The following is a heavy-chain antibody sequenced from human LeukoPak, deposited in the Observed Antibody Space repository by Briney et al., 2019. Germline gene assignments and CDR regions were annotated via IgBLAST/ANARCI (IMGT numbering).Heavy chain of an antibody. Sequence: GASVKVSCKASGYTFTSYYVHWVRQAPGQGLEWMGIISPSGASTSYAQKFQGRVTMTRDTSISTAYMELSRLRSDDTAVYYCASKSHYGSGDYYIDVWGKGTTVTTSS. D-gene: IGHD3-10*01. V-gene: IGHV1-46*01. J-gene: IGHJ6*03. CDR3: ASKSHYGSGDYYIDV. CDR2: ISPSGAST. CDR1: GYTFTSYY.